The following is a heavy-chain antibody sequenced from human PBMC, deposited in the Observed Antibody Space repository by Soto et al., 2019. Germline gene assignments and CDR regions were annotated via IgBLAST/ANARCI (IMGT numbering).Heavy chain of an antibody. CDR3: ARDGRYCSGCSCYPDIYYYYYGMDV. Sequence: QVQLVQSGAEVKKPGASVKVSCKASGYTFTSYGISWVRQAPGQGLEWMGWISAYDGNTNYEQQLQGRVTMTTDTSTSTAYMELRSLRSDDTAVYYCARDGRYCSGCSCYPDIYYYYYGMDVWGQGTTVTVSS. V-gene: IGHV1-18*01. CDR1: GYTFTSYG. CDR2: ISAYDGNT. J-gene: IGHJ6*02. D-gene: IGHD2-15*01.